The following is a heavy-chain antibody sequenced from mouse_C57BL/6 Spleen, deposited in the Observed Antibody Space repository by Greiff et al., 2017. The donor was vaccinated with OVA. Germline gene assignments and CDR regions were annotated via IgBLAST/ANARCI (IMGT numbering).Heavy chain of an antibody. J-gene: IGHJ4*01. D-gene: IGHD2-5*01. CDR3: ARDGYSNYAMDY. V-gene: IGHV5-16*01. Sequence: EVMLVESEGGLVQPGSSMKLSCTASGFTFSDYYMAWVRQVPEKGLEWVANFNYDGSSTYYLDSLKSRFIISRDNAKNILYLQMSSLKSEDTATYYCARDGYSNYAMDYWGQGTSVTVSS. CDR1: GFTFSDYY. CDR2: FNYDGSST.